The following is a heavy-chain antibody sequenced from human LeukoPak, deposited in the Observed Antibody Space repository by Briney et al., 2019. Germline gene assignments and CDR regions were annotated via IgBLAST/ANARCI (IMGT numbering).Heavy chain of an antibody. CDR2: INHSGST. D-gene: IGHD6-13*01. CDR1: GGSFSGYY. CDR3: ARQIAAAGTGWFDP. Sequence: PSETLSLTCAVYGGSFSGYYWSWIRQPPGKGLEWIGEINHSGSTNYNPSLKSRVTISVDTSKNQFSLKLSSVTAADTAVYYCARQIAAAGTGWFDPWGQGTLVTVSS. V-gene: IGHV4-34*01. J-gene: IGHJ5*02.